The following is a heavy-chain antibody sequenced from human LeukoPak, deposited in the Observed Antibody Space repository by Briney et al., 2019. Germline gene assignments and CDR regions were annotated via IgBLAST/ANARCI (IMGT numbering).Heavy chain of an antibody. Sequence: PGGALELSCAAPGFPFSSYWKSWVRPAPGKGLEWGANIKQDGSEKYYVDSVKGRFTISRDNAKNSLYLQMNSLRAEDTAVYYCARMVSWDYGDQFDYWGQGTLVTVSS. CDR3: ARMVSWDYGDQFDY. J-gene: IGHJ4*02. V-gene: IGHV3-7*01. CDR2: IKQDGSEK. D-gene: IGHD4-17*01. CDR1: GFPFSSYW.